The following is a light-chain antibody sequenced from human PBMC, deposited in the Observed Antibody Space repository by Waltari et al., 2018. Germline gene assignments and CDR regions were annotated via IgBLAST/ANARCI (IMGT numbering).Light chain of an antibody. J-gene: IGKJ1*01. V-gene: IGKV3-20*01. CDR1: QSVSSSD. Sequence: EIVLTQSPGTLSLSPGDRATLSRRASQSVSSSDLAWYQQNPGQAPRLLIYGASSRATGIPDRFSGSGSGTDFTLTISRLEPEDFAVYYCQQYGSSPWTFGQGTKVEIK. CDR2: GAS. CDR3: QQYGSSPWT.